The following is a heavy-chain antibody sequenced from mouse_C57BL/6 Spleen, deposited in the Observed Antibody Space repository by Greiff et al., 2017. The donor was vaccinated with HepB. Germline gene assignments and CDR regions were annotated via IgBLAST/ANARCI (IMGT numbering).Heavy chain of an antibody. Sequence: VQLQQSGAELVMPGASVKLSCKASGYTFTSYWMHWVKQRPGQGLEWIGEIDPSDSYTNYNQKFKGKSTLTVDKSSSTAYMQLSSLTSEDSAVYYCARRRIYYDYYAMDYWGQGTSVTVSS. J-gene: IGHJ4*01. V-gene: IGHV1-69*01. D-gene: IGHD2-1*01. CDR3: ARRRIYYDYYAMDY. CDR2: IDPSDSYT. CDR1: GYTFTSYW.